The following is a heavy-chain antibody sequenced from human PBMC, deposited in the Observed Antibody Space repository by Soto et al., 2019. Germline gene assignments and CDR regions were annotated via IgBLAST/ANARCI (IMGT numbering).Heavy chain of an antibody. Sequence: HSLTCFVSDGSITTSSYVWGWIRQPPVKGLDWIGSLYYSGSTYYHPSLEGRVTMSVSPSKNHLPLRLTSVAAADPSVYFCPGQCPVLVAFRPAVGCPEPWGQRTLVTVSS. CDR3: PGQCPVLVAFRPAVGCPEP. J-gene: IGHJ5*02. D-gene: IGHD6-19*01. V-gene: IGHV4-39*01. CDR2: LYYSGST. CDR1: DGSITTSSYV.